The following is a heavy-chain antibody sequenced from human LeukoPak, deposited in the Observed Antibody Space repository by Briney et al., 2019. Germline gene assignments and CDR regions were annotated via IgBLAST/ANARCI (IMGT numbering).Heavy chain of an antibody. J-gene: IGHJ3*02. CDR2: IYHSGST. CDR1: GGSISSGGYY. CDR3: ARQYTFDI. Sequence: PSETLSLTCTVSGGSISSGGYYWSWIRQPPGKGLEWIGYIYHSGSTYYNPSLKSRVTISVDRSKNQFSLKLTSVTASDTAMYYCARQYTFDIWGRGTMVSVSS. D-gene: IGHD2/OR15-2a*01. V-gene: IGHV4-30-2*01.